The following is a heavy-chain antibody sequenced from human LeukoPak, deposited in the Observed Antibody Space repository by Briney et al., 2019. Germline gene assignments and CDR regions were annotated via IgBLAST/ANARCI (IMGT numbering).Heavy chain of an antibody. CDR1: GFTVSSNY. Sequence: GGSLRLSCAASGFTVSSNYMSWVRQAPGKGLECVANINQDGSDKYYVDSVKGRFTISRDNTKNSLYLQMNSLRAEDTAVYYCVGGDYWGQGTLVTVSS. CDR3: VGGDY. V-gene: IGHV3-7*01. J-gene: IGHJ4*02. CDR2: INQDGSDK.